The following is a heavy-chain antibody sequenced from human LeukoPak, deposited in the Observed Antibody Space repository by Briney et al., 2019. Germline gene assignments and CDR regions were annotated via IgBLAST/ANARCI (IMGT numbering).Heavy chain of an antibody. J-gene: IGHJ4*02. Sequence: GGSLRLSCAASGFTFSSYWMHWVRQAPGKGLMWVSYINSDGRSTNYAGSVKGRFTISRDNAKNTLYLQMNSLRAEDTAVYYCAMNLYSYLIWGQGTLVTVSP. CDR3: AMNLYSYLI. CDR1: GFTFSSYW. V-gene: IGHV3-74*01. D-gene: IGHD5-18*01. CDR2: INSDGRST.